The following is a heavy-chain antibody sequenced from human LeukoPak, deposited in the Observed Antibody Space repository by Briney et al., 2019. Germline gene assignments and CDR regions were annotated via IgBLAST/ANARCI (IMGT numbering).Heavy chain of an antibody. CDR1: GYTFTGYY. D-gene: IGHD3-22*01. CDR2: INPNSGGT. V-gene: IGHV1-2*02. CDR3: ARGRRDMRIVVVTSKGFDY. Sequence: ASVKVSCKASGYTFTGYYMHWVRQAPGQGLEWMGWINPNSGGTNYAQKFQGRVTMTRDTSISTAYMELSRLRSDDTAVYYCARGRRDMRIVVVTSKGFDYWGQGTLVTVSS. J-gene: IGHJ4*02.